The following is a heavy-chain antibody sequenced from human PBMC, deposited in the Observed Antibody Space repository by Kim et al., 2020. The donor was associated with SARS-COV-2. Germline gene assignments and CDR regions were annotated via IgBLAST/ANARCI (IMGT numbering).Heavy chain of an antibody. CDR2: K. J-gene: IGHJ6*02. Sequence: KFYADSVKGRFTNSRDNSKNTLYRQMNSLRAEDTAVYYCARNVRFLGMDVWGQGTTVTVSS. V-gene: IGHV3-33*01. D-gene: IGHD3-3*01. CDR3: ARNVRFLGMDV.